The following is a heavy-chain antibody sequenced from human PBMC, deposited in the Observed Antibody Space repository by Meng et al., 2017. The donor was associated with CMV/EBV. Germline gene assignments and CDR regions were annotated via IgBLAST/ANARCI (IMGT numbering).Heavy chain of an antibody. CDR2: IYYSGSI. Sequence: SETLSLTCTVSGGSISSSSYYWGWIRQPPGKGLEWIGSIYYSGSIYYNPSLKSRVTISVDTSKNQFSLKLSSVTAADTAVYYCARISYSGYSYYYYYYGMDVWGQGTTVTVSS. J-gene: IGHJ6*02. CDR3: ARISYSGYSYYYYYYGMDV. D-gene: IGHD5-12*01. CDR1: GGSISSSSYY. V-gene: IGHV4-39*07.